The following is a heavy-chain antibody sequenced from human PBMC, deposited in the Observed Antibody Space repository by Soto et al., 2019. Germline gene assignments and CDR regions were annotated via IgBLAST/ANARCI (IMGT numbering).Heavy chain of an antibody. CDR2: IWYVGSNK. J-gene: IGHJ4*02. CDR1: GSTFSNYG. CDR3: ARDGGSHGPSYFDS. Sequence: VQLVESGGGVVQPGTSLRLSCVASGSTFSNYGMHWVRQAPGKGPQWVAVIWYVGSNKSYGESVKGRFTISRDNSKNTLYLDINSLRAEDTAVYYCARDGGSHGPSYFDSWGQGSLVIVSS. V-gene: IGHV3-33*01. D-gene: IGHD3-16*01.